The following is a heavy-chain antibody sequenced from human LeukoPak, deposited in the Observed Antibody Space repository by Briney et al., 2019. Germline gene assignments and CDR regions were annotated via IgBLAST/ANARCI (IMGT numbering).Heavy chain of an antibody. V-gene: IGHV1-2*02. J-gene: IGHJ4*02. CDR3: ARSWRFCSGDRCYPIDY. Sequence: ASVKVSCKASGYTFTGYYMHWVRQAPGQGLEWMGWINPNSGGTNYAQKFRGRVTMTRDTSISTAYMELSRLRSDDTAVYYCARSWRFCSGDRCYPIDYWGQGTLVTVSS. CDR2: INPNSGGT. D-gene: IGHD2-15*01. CDR1: GYTFTGYY.